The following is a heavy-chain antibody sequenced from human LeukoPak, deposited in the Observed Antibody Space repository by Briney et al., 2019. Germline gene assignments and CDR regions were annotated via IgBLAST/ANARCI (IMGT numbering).Heavy chain of an antibody. CDR3: TRGIAGAFDP. J-gene: IGHJ5*02. D-gene: IGHD6-13*01. CDR2: ISGSGDST. CDR1: GFTFSSYA. V-gene: IGHV3-23*01. Sequence: GGSLRLSCAASGFTFSSYAMSWVRQAPGKGLEWVSGISGSGDSTYYADSVKGRFTISRDNSKNTLYLQMNSLRAEDTAVYYCTRGIAGAFDPWGQGTLVTVSS.